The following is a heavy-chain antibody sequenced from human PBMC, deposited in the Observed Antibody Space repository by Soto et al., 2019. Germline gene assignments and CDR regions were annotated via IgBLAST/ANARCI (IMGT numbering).Heavy chain of an antibody. V-gene: IGHV1-3*01. CDR3: ARDLPPIDY. CDR2: INAGNGNT. Sequence: QVQLVQSGAEVKKPGASVKVFCKASGYTFTSYAMHWVRQAPGQRLEWMGWINAGNGNTKYSQKFQGRVTITRDTSASTAYMELSSLRSEDTAVYYCARDLPPIDYRGQGTLVTVSS. J-gene: IGHJ4*02. CDR1: GYTFTSYA.